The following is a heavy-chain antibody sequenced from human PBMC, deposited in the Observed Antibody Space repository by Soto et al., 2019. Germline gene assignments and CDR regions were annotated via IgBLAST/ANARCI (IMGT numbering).Heavy chain of an antibody. CDR2: ISANGGGT. D-gene: IGHD6-6*01. CDR1: GFIFNNYA. V-gene: IGHV3-23*01. CDR3: AKAPYSSSPEFDY. J-gene: IGHJ4*02. Sequence: EVQLWESGGGLVQPGGSLRLSCAASGFIFNNYAMTWVRQGPGKGLEWVSAISANGGGTYYTDSVKGRLTISRDNSKNMLYLQMNSLRAEDTAIYYCAKAPYSSSPEFDYWGQGALVTVSS.